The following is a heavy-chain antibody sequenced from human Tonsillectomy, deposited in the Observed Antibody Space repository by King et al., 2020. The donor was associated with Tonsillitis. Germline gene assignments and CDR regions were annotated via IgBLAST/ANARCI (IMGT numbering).Heavy chain of an antibody. Sequence: LQLQESGPGLVKPSETLSLTCTVSGGSIRSSSYYWGWIRQPPGKGLEWIGSIYYSGSTYYNPSLNSRITISVDTSKNQFSMKLTSVTAADTAVYFCARQDLVVVPTAMGRWFDPWGQGTLVIVSS. CDR3: ARQDLVVVPTAMGRWFDP. V-gene: IGHV4-39*01. CDR1: GGSIRSSSYY. CDR2: IYYSGST. J-gene: IGHJ5*02. D-gene: IGHD2-2*01.